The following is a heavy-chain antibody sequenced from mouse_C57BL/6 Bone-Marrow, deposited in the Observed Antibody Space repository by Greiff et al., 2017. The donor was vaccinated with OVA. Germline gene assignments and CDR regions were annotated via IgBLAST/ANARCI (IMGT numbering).Heavy chain of an antibody. Sequence: VQLQQSGAELARPGASVKMSCKASGYTFTSYTMHWVKQRPGQGLEWIGYINPSSGYTKYNQKFKDKATLTADKSSSTAYMQLSILTSEDSAVYYCARERTGLFDYWGQGTTLTVSS. J-gene: IGHJ2*01. CDR1: GYTFTSYT. V-gene: IGHV1-4*01. CDR2: INPSSGYT. D-gene: IGHD4-1*01. CDR3: ARERTGLFDY.